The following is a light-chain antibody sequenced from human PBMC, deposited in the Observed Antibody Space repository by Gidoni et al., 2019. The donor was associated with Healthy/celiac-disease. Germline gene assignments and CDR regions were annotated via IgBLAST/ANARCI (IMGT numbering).Light chain of an antibody. CDR2: WAS. CDR1: QSVLYSSNNKNY. Sequence: DIVMTQSPDSLAVSLGERDTINCKSSQSVLYSSNNKNYLAWYQQKPGQPPKLLIYWASTRESGVPDRCSGSGSGTEFTLTISSLQAEDGEVYYCKQYQTTFGPGTKVEIK. J-gene: IGKJ3*01. CDR3: KQYQTT. V-gene: IGKV4-1*01.